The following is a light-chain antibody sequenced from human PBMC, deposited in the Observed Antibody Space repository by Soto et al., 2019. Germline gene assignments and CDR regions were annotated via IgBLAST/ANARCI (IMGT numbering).Light chain of an antibody. J-gene: IGKJ1*01. V-gene: IGKV1-5*03. CDR2: MAS. Sequence: DIQMTQSPSTLSASLGDRVTITFRASQSISSWLAWYQQKPGKAPKLLIYMASSLESGVPSRFSGSGSGTEFTLTISSLQPDDFATYYCQQYNIYPWTFGQGTKVEIK. CDR3: QQYNIYPWT. CDR1: QSISSW.